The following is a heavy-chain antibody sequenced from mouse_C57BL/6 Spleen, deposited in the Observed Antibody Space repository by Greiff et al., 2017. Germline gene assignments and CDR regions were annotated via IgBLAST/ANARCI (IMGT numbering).Heavy chain of an antibody. CDR1: GYTFTSYW. CDR2: IDPENGDT. Sequence: DVQLQQPGTELVKPGASVKLSCKASGYTFTSYWMHWVKQRPGQGLEWIGWIDPENGDTEYASKFQGKATITADTSSNTAYLQLSSLTSEDTAVYYCTTEGYWGQGTTLTVSS. J-gene: IGHJ2*01. V-gene: IGHV14-4*01. CDR3: TTEGY.